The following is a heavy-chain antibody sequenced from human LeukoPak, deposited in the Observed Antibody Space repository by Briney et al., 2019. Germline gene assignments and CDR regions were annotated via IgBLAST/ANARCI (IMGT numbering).Heavy chain of an antibody. V-gene: IGHV3-23*01. Sequence: GGSLRLSCAGSGFTFSNYSINWVRQTPGKGLEWVSAISGSGGSTYYADSVKGRFTISRDNFKSTLYLQMNSLRAEDTAVYYCAKRRDGYFDYWGQGTLVTVSS. D-gene: IGHD5-24*01. CDR3: AKRRDGYFDY. J-gene: IGHJ4*02. CDR1: GFTFSNYS. CDR2: ISGSGGST.